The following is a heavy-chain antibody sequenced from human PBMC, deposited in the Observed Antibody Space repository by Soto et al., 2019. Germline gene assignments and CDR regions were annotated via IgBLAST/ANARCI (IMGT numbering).Heavy chain of an antibody. CDR3: ARSGGDTSEY. CDR1: GGSISSYY. CDR2: IYYSGST. D-gene: IGHD4-17*01. J-gene: IGHJ4*02. Sequence: QVQLQESGPGLVKPSETLSLTCTVSGGSISSYYWSWIRQPPGKGLEWIGYIYYSGSTNYNPSLKSRVTIAVDTSKNHSPLKLSSVTAAATAVYYCARSGGDTSEYWGQGTLVTVSS. V-gene: IGHV4-59*01.